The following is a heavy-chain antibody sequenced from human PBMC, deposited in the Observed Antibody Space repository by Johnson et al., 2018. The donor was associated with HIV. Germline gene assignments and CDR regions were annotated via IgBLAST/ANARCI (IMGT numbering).Heavy chain of an antibody. V-gene: IGHV3-11*04. Sequence: QVQLVESGGGWVKPGGSLSLSCAASGFTFSDSYMNWIRQAPGKGLEWVSYISGSDKYYADSVKGRFTISRDNSKKTLYMQMNSLRAEDTAVYYCARGRIRQAYSGNYDDAFDIWGQGTMVTVSS. CDR3: ARGRIRQAYSGNYDDAFDI. CDR1: GFTFSDSY. J-gene: IGHJ3*02. D-gene: IGHD1-26*01. CDR2: ISGSDK.